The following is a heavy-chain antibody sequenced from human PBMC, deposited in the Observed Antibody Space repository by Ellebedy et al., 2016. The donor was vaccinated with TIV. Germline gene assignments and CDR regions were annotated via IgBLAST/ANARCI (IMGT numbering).Heavy chain of an antibody. J-gene: IGHJ6*02. CDR3: ATSLNPDTYSYYAMDV. V-gene: IGHV1-18*01. CDR2: ISASNGNA. Sequence: AASVKVSCKASGYTFTSYDINWVRQATGQGLEWMGWISASNGNAKYAQKFQGSVTLTIDTSTGTAYMEVKSLGSDDAALYYCATSLNPDTYSYYAMDVWGQGTTVTVSS. D-gene: IGHD5-18*01. CDR1: GYTFTSYD.